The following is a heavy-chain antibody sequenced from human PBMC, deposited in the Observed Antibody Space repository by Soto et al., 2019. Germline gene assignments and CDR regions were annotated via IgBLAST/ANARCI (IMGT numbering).Heavy chain of an antibody. Sequence: QVQLVQSGAEVKKPGASVKVSCEASGYTFTGYNIHWVRQAPGQGLEWMGWIDPSNGRRRFAEKFEDRVRLAVDTSSNTANMDLTSLKPEDTAVYFCWVRINLVDSGPLDNWGRGTLVTVSS. V-gene: IGHV1-2*02. CDR3: WVRINLVDSGPLDN. D-gene: IGHD3-16*01. J-gene: IGHJ4*01. CDR2: IDPSNGRR. CDR1: GYTFTGYN.